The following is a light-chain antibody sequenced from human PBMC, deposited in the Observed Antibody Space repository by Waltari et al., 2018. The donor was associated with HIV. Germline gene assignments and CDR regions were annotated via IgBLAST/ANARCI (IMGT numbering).Light chain of an antibody. CDR3: ATWDDTPTGHVL. J-gene: IGLJ2*01. CDR1: TSNIGTTV. Sequence: QSVLAQPPSVSGTPGQRVTISCSGTTSNIGTTVVNWYQQVPGTAPKLLISSNNQRPSGVPDRFSGFKSGTSASLAINGLQSEDEADYYCATWDDTPTGHVLFGGGTKVTVL. V-gene: IGLV1-44*01. CDR2: SNN.